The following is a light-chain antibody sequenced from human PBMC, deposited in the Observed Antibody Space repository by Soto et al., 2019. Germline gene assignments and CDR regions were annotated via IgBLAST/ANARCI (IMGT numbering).Light chain of an antibody. V-gene: IGKV1-16*01. J-gene: IGKJ1*01. CDR1: QGIMSF. CDR3: QQYHSYPPS. CDR2: GAS. Sequence: DIQMTQSPSSLSASVGDRVTITCRASQGIMSFLAWFQQKPGRAPKSLIYGASTLQSGVPSRFSGSGSGTHFTLNISSLQPEDFATYHCQQYHSYPPSFGQGTKVE.